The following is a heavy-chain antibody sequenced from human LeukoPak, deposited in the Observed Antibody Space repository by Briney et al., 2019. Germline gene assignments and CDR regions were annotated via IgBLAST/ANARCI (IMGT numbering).Heavy chain of an antibody. CDR3: ARDHLSDDFWSGYSL. V-gene: IGHV1-18*01. J-gene: IGHJ4*02. Sequence: ASVKVSCKASGYTFTSYGISWVRQAPGQGLEWMGWISAYNGNTNYAQKLQGRVTMTTDTSTGTAYMELRSLRSDDTAVYYCARDHLSDDFWSGYSLWGQGTLVTVSS. D-gene: IGHD3-3*01. CDR1: GYTFTSYG. CDR2: ISAYNGNT.